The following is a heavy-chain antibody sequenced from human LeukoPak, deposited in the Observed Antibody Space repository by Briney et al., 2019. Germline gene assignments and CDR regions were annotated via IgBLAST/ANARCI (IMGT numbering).Heavy chain of an antibody. V-gene: IGHV1-18*01. Sequence: ASVKVSCKASGYTFTSYGISWVRQAPGQGLEWMGWISAYNGNTNYAQKLQGRVTMTTDTSTSTAYMELRSLRSDDTAVYYCARELQLDDCTRINCYQPMVDPWGQGTLVTVSS. CDR1: GYTFTSYG. D-gene: IGHD2-8*01. CDR3: ARELQLDDCTRINCYQPMVDP. CDR2: ISAYNGNT. J-gene: IGHJ5*02.